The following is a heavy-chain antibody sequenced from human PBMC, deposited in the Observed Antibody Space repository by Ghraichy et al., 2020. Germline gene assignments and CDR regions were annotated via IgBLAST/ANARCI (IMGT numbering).Heavy chain of an antibody. V-gene: IGHV3-53*04. Sequence: LSLTCAASGFTVSSNYMSWVRQAPGKGLEWVSVIYSGGSTYYADSVKGRFTISRHNSKNTLYLQMNSLRAEDTAVYYCARGEGGTQFDYWGQGTLVTVSS. CDR3: ARGEGGTQFDY. J-gene: IGHJ4*02. CDR1: GFTVSSNY. D-gene: IGHD3-16*01. CDR2: IYSGGST.